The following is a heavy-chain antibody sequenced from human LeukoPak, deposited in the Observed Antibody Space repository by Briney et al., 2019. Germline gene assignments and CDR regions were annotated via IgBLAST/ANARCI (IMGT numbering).Heavy chain of an antibody. CDR1: GFTFSNYS. D-gene: IGHD6-13*01. Sequence: GGSLRLSCAASGFTFSNYSVNWVRQAPGKGLEWVANIKQDGSEKNYVDSVKGRFTISRDNAKNSLYLQLSSLRAEDTAVYYCTREGITAAADYWGQGTLVTVSS. CDR3: TREGITAAADY. J-gene: IGHJ4*02. CDR2: IKQDGSEK. V-gene: IGHV3-7*01.